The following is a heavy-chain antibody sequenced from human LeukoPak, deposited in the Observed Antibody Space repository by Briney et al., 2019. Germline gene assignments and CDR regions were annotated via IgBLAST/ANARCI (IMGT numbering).Heavy chain of an antibody. CDR1: GYTLTELS. CDR2: FDPEDGET. D-gene: IGHD3-10*01. Sequence: ASVKVSCKVSGYTLTELSMHWVRQAPGKGLEWMGGFDPEDGETIYAQKFQGRVTMTEDTSTDTAYMELSSLRSEDTAVYYCARGYHRYYSGSGRWYNWFDPWGQGTPVTVSS. V-gene: IGHV1-24*01. CDR3: ARGYHRYYSGSGRWYNWFDP. J-gene: IGHJ5*02.